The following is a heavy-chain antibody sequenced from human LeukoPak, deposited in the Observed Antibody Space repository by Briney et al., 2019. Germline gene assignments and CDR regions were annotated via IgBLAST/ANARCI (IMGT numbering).Heavy chain of an antibody. Sequence: SETLSLTCTVSGYSISSGYYWGWIRQPPGKGLEWIGSIYHSGSTYYNPSLKSRVTISVDTSKNQFSLKLSSVTAADTAVYYCARSIRDGYNPPRFDYWGQGTLVTVSS. J-gene: IGHJ4*02. CDR2: IYHSGST. D-gene: IGHD5-24*01. CDR1: GYSISSGYY. CDR3: ARSIRDGYNPPRFDY. V-gene: IGHV4-38-2*02.